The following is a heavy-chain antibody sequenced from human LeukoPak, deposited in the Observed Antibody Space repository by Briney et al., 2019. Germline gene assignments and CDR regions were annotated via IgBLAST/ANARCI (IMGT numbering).Heavy chain of an antibody. D-gene: IGHD4-11*01. J-gene: IGHJ4*02. CDR3: ARGLVPGFLDY. V-gene: IGHV3-74*01. CDR1: GFTFSSSW. CDR2: IKSDESIT. Sequence: GGSLRLSCAASGFTFSSSWMYWVRQAPGKGLVWVSRIKSDESITTYAGSVKGRFTISRDNAKNTLYLQMNRLRAEDTAVYYWARGLVPGFLDYWGQGTTVTVSS.